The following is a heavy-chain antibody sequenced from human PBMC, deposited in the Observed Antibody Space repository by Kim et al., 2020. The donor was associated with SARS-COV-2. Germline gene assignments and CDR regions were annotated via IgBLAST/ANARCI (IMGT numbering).Heavy chain of an antibody. CDR3: ATRYCSGGSCYFDY. J-gene: IGHJ4*02. V-gene: IGHV4-59*08. CDR2: IYYSGST. Sequence: SETLSLTCTVSGGSISSYYWSWIRQPPGKGLEWIGYIYYSGSTNYNPSLKSRVTISVDTSKNQFSLKLSSVTAADTAVYYCATRYCSGGSCYFDYWGQGTLVTVSS. D-gene: IGHD2-15*01. CDR1: GGSISSYY.